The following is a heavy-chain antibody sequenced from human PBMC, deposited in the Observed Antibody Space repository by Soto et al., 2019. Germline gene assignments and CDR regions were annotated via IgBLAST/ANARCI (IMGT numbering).Heavy chain of an antibody. CDR3: AREDVVTAIPPFDL. J-gene: IGHJ1*01. D-gene: IGHD2-21*02. CDR2: ISSSSSYI. Sequence: GGSLRLSCAASGFTFSRYSMNLVRQAPGRGLEWVSSISSSSSYIYYAASVQGRFTISRDNAKNSLFLQMTSLTADDTAVYYCAREDVVTAIPPFDLWGQGTLVTVSS. CDR1: GFTFSRYS. V-gene: IGHV3-21*06.